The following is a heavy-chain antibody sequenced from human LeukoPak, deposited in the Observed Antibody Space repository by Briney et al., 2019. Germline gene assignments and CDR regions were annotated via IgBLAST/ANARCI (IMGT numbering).Heavy chain of an antibody. CDR3: ARGTGGVTNFDY. J-gene: IGHJ4*02. CDR2: INHSGST. D-gene: IGHD2-8*02. CDR1: GGSISSSSYY. V-gene: IGHV4-39*07. Sequence: TSETLSLTCTVSGGSISSSSYYWSWIRQPPGKGLEWIGEINHSGSTNYNPSLKSRVTISVDTSKNQFSLKLSSVTAADTAVYYCARGTGGVTNFDYWGQGTLVTVSS.